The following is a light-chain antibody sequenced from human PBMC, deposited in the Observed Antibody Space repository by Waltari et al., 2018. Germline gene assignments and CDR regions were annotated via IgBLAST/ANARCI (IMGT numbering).Light chain of an antibody. J-gene: IGKJ5*01. CDR3: KQSYSTPAIT. V-gene: IGKV1-39*01. Sequence: DIQMTQSPSSLSASVGDRVTITCRASQSISSYLNWYQQKPGKAPKLLIYAASSLQSGGPSRFSGSGYGTDFTLTISSLQPDDFATYYCKQSYSTPAITFGQGTLLEIK. CDR1: QSISSY. CDR2: AAS.